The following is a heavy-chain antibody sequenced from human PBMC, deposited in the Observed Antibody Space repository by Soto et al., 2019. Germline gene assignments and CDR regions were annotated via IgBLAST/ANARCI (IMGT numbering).Heavy chain of an antibody. J-gene: IGHJ6*02. Sequence: EXGPTLVTPPEALPLTCAVSAFSLTTGRMGVSWIRQPPGKALEWLAHIFSDAEISYSTSMQGRLTLSKDTPGTQVVLTMTNLGPVDTGTYYCVRVHADYYQLYYAMDVWGQGTTVTVPS. D-gene: IGHD4-17*01. CDR1: AFSLTTGRMG. V-gene: IGHV2-26*01. CDR3: VRVHADYYQLYYAMDV. CDR2: IFSDAEI.